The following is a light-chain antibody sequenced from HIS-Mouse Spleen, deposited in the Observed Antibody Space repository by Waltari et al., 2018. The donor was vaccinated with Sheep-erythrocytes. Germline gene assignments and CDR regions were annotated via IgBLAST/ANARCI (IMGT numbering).Light chain of an antibody. Sequence: EIVMTQSPATLSLSPGEIATLSCRASQSVSSSYLSWYQQKPGQAPRLLIYGASTRATGIPARFSGSGSGTDFTLTISSLQPEDFAVYYCQQDYNLRTFGQGTKVEIK. V-gene: IGKV3D-7*01. CDR2: GAS. CDR1: QSVSSSY. J-gene: IGKJ1*01. CDR3: QQDYNLRT.